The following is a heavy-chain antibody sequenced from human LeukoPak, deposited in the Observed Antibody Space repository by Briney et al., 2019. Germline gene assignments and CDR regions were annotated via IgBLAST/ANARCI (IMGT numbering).Heavy chain of an antibody. D-gene: IGHD3-22*01. CDR1: GYSFTNYW. CDR3: ARQDYYYGSSGSYKTGAFQH. V-gene: IGHV5-51*01. CDR2: IYPGDSDT. J-gene: IGHJ1*01. Sequence: GESLKISCKVSGYSFTNYWIGWVRQMPGKGLEWMGIIYPGDSDTRYGPPFQGQVTMSADKSINTAYLQWSSLKASDTAMYYCARQDYYYGSSGSYKTGAFQHWGQGTLVTVSS.